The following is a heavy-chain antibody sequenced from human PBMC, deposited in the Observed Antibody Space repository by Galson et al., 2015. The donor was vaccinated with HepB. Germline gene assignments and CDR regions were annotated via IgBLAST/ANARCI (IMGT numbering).Heavy chain of an antibody. D-gene: IGHD3-9*01. CDR3: TTRVLRYFDWFSPDDY. J-gene: IGHJ4*02. CDR2: IKSKTDGGTT. V-gene: IGHV3-15*01. CDR1: GFTFSNAW. Sequence: SLRLSCAASGFTFSNAWMSWVRQAPGKGLEWVGRIKSKTDGGTTDYAAPVKGRFTISRDDSKNTLYLQMNSLKTEDTAVYYCTTRVLRYFDWFSPDDYWGQGTLVTVSS.